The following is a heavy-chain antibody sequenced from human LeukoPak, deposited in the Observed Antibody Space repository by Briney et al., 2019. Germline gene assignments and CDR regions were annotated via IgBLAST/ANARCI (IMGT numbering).Heavy chain of an antibody. CDR1: GYTFTSYG. CDR3: ARVDYDFWSGYVPFYYYYYMDV. Sequence: ASVKVSCKASGYTFTSYGISWVRQAPGQGLEWMGWISAYNGNTNYAQKLQGRVTMTTDTSTSTAYMELRSLRSDDTAVYYCARVDYDFWSGYVPFYYYYYMDVWDKGTTVTVSS. J-gene: IGHJ6*03. V-gene: IGHV1-18*01. CDR2: ISAYNGNT. D-gene: IGHD3-3*01.